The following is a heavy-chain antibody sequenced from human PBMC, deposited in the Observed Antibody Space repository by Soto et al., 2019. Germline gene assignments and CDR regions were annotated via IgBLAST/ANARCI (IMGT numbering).Heavy chain of an antibody. V-gene: IGHV1-69*13. Sequence: ASVKVSCKASGGTFSSHAISWVRQAPGQGLEWMGGIIPIFGTANYAQKFQGRVTITADESTSTAYMELSSLRSEDTAVYYCASPSGPHRPFTFDYWGQGTLVTVSS. D-gene: IGHD2-15*01. CDR1: GGTFSSHA. CDR3: ASPSGPHRPFTFDY. J-gene: IGHJ4*02. CDR2: IIPIFGTA.